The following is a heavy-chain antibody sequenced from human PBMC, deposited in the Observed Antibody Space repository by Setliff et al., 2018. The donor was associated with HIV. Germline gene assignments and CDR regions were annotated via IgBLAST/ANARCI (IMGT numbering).Heavy chain of an antibody. CDR2: INTVNGNT. CDR1: GYIFTMYT. Sequence: GASVKVSCKASGYIFTMYTMYWVRQAPGQRLEWMGRINTVNGNTKYSQNFQGRVTITRDTSANTVNMELSSLRSEDTAVYYCAREPAGSGSGSFGFWGQGTLVTVSS. D-gene: IGHD3-10*01. V-gene: IGHV1-3*04. J-gene: IGHJ4*02. CDR3: AREPAGSGSGSFGF.